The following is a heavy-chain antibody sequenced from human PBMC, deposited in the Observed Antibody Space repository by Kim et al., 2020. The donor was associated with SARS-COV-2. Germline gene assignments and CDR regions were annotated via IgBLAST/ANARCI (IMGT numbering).Heavy chain of an antibody. CDR3: ARDHYWALGGY. D-gene: IGHD2-15*01. J-gene: IGHJ4*02. CDR1: GGSVSSGSYY. Sequence: SETLSLTCTVSGGSVSSGSYYWSWIRQPPGKGLEWIGYIYYSGSTNYNPSLKSRVTISVDTSKNQFSLKLSSVTAADTAVYYCARDHYWALGGYWGQGTLVTVSS. V-gene: IGHV4-61*01. CDR2: IYYSGST.